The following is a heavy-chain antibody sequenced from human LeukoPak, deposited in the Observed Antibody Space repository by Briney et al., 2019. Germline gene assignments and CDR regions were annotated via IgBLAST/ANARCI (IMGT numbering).Heavy chain of an antibody. CDR1: GFTFTSVS. D-gene: IGHD1-1*01. V-gene: IGHV3-21*01. J-gene: IGHJ4*01. Sequence: GGSLRLSCVTSGFTFTSVSMSWVRQAPGKGLEWVAFIGHVAGDIFYGDSVKGRFNISRDDAKGSVYLQMNSLRVDDTAVHFCARDPYTGSMFDYWGHGTLVTVSS. CDR2: IGHVAGDI. CDR3: ARDPYTGSMFDY.